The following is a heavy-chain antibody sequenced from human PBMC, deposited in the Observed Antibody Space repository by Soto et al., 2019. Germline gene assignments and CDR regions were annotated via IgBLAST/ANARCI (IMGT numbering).Heavy chain of an antibody. CDR1: GYTFTGYY. V-gene: IGHV1-2*02. CDR3: AREAVDSSSWYP. D-gene: IGHD6-13*01. J-gene: IGHJ5*02. Sequence: SSVKVSCKASGYTFTGYYMPWVRPAPGQGLEWMGCINPNSGGTNYAQKFQGRVTMTRDTSISTAYMELSRLRSDDTAVYYCAREAVDSSSWYPWGQGTLVTVSS. CDR2: INPNSGGT.